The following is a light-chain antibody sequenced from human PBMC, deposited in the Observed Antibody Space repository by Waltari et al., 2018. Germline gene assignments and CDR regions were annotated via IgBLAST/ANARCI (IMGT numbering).Light chain of an antibody. CDR2: DTN. CDR1: SSNIGAGYD. V-gene: IGLV1-40*01. CDR3: QAYDTSLNGPV. Sequence: QSVLTQPPSVSAAPGQRVSISCTGGSSNIGAGYDVHWYQRLPGRAPKLVIFDTNDRPSGVPGRFSGSKSGTSAFLAITGLEPEDEAEYFCQAYDTSLNGPVFGTGTQATV. J-gene: IGLJ1*01.